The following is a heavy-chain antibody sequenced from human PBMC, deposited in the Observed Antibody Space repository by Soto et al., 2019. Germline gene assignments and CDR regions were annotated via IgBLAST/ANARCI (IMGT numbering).Heavy chain of an antibody. CDR1: GDTFTTNS. Sequence: QVQLVQSGAEVKKPGSSVKVSCKASGDTFTTNSLNWVRQAPGQGLEWMGGIIPVVGTTKYAQKYQDRVTITGDKSTNTAYMELSSLRSDDTAGYYCARGLLYATTYLEYWGQGTPVTVSS. J-gene: IGHJ4*02. D-gene: IGHD2-8*01. CDR2: IIPVVGTT. V-gene: IGHV1-69*06. CDR3: ARGLLYATTYLEY.